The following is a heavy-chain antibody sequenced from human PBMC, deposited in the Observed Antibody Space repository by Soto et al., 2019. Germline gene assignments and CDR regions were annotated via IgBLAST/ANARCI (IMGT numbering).Heavy chain of an antibody. Sequence: LSLTFAVYGGSFSGYYWSRIRQPPGKGLEWTGEVSNSGSTNYNPPLKSRVTISGHPAKNHVSLHMSYVTAPHTAVDYCARGRYVLRDYGWLLDDRGVWGQGTTVTVSS. CDR2: VSNSGST. V-gene: IGHV4-34*01. CDR3: ARGRYVLRDYGWLLDDRGV. J-gene: IGHJ6*02. D-gene: IGHD3-9*01. CDR1: GGSFSGYY.